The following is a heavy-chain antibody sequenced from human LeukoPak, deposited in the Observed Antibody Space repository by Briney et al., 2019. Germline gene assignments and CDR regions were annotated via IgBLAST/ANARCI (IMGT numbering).Heavy chain of an antibody. CDR1: GGSFSGYY. Sequence: SETLSLTCAVYGGSFSGYYWSWIRQPPGKGLEWIGEINHSGSTNYNPSLKSRVTISVDTSKNQFPLKLSSVTAADTAVYYCARHGWGTYYDILTGYYKGYYFDYWGQGTLVTVSS. V-gene: IGHV4-34*01. D-gene: IGHD3-9*01. CDR2: INHSGST. CDR3: ARHGWGTYYDILTGYYKGYYFDY. J-gene: IGHJ4*02.